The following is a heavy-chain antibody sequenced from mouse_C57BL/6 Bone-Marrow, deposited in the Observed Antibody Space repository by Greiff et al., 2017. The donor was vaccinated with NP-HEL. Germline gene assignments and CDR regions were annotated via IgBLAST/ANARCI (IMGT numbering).Heavy chain of an antibody. CDR3: ARDTHYYGSSYYAMDY. CDR1: GFTFSDFY. D-gene: IGHD1-1*01. Sequence: EVKLVESGGGLVQSGRSLRLSCATSGFTFSDFYMEWVRQAPGKGLEWIAASRNKANDDTTEYSASVKGRFIVSRDTSQSILYLQMNALRAEDTAIYYCARDTHYYGSSYYAMDYWGQGTSVTVSS. J-gene: IGHJ4*01. CDR2: SRNKANDDTT. V-gene: IGHV7-1*01.